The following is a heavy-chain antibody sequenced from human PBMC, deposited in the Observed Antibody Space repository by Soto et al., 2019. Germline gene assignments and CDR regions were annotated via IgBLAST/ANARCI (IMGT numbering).Heavy chain of an antibody. CDR2: ISGSGGST. CDR1: GFTFSSYA. Sequence: GGSLRLSCAASGFTFSSYAMSWVRQAPGKGLEWVSAISGSGGSTYYADSVKGRFTISRDNSKNTLYLQMNSLRAEDTAVYYCAKVIVVVVAATLNNWFDPWGQGTLVTVSS. V-gene: IGHV3-23*01. D-gene: IGHD2-15*01. J-gene: IGHJ5*02. CDR3: AKVIVVVVAATLNNWFDP.